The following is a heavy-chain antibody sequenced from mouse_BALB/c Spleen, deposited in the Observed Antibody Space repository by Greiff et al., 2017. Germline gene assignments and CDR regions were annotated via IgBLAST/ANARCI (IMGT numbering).Heavy chain of an antibody. CDR2: IYPGNGDT. J-gene: IGHJ4*01. Sequence: VQLQQPGAELVKPGASVKMSCKASGYTFTSYNMHWVKQTPGQGLEWIGAIYPGNGDTSYNQKFKGKATLTADKSSSTAYVQLSSLTSEDSAVYYCARRSYYYAMDYWGQGTSVTVSS. CDR1: GYTFTSYN. CDR3: ARRSYYYAMDY. V-gene: IGHV1-12*01.